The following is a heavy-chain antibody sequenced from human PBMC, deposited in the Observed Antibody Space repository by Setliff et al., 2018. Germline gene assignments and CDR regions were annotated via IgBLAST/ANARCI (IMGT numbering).Heavy chain of an antibody. CDR1: GFPFSTYW. J-gene: IGHJ6*03. V-gene: IGHV3-7*01. CDR3: ARAVTIFGVITPIYFYYMDV. Sequence: GGSLRLSCAASGFPFSTYWLNWVRQAPGKGLEWVANIKQDGSEKYYVDSVKGRFTIARDNAQNSLYLQMDSLRAEDTALFYCARAVTIFGVITPIYFYYMDVWGKGTTVTVSS. CDR2: IKQDGSEK. D-gene: IGHD3-3*01.